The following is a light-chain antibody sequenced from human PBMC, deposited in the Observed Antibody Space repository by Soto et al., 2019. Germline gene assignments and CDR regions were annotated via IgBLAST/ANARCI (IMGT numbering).Light chain of an antibody. CDR3: ATWDRSLSVGV. CDR1: SSNIGNNY. Sequence: QSVWTQPPSVSAAPGQKVTISCSGSSSNIGNNYVFWYQQLPGTAPKLLIYDNDKRPSGIPDRFSGSKSGTSATLGITGLQTGDEADYYCATWDRSLSVGVFGGGTKVTVL. J-gene: IGLJ2*01. CDR2: DND. V-gene: IGLV1-51*01.